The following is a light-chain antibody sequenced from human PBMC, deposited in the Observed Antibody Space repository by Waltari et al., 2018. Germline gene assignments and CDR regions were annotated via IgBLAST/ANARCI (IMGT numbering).Light chain of an antibody. Sequence: EIVLTQSPGTLSLSPGGRATLSCRASQSVSSSYLAWYQQKPGQAPRLLMYGVSYRAAGIPDRFSGSGSGTDFTLTISRLEPEDFAVYYCQQYGGSPPFTFGPGTKVDI. V-gene: IGKV3-20*01. CDR2: GVS. CDR1: QSVSSSY. CDR3: QQYGGSPPFT. J-gene: IGKJ3*01.